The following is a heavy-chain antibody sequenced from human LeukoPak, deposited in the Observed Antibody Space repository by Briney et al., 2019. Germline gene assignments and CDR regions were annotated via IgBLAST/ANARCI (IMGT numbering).Heavy chain of an antibody. CDR1: GGSISSSSYY. D-gene: IGHD6-13*01. CDR2: IYYSGST. V-gene: IGHV4-39*01. J-gene: IGHJ4*02. Sequence: PSETLSLTXTVSGGSISSSSYYWGWIRQPPGKGLEWIGSIYYSGSTYYNPSLKSRVTISVDTSKNQFSLKLSSVTAADTAVYYCARQHPAAAGIIWGQGTLVTVSS. CDR3: ARQHPAAAGII.